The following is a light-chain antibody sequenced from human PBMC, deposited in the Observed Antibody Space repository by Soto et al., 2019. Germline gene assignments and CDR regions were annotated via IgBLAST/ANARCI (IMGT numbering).Light chain of an antibody. CDR1: QGISSF. CDR2: AAS. J-gene: IGKJ4*01. Sequence: IQLTQTPSSLSASVGDRVTITCRASQGISSFLAWYQQKPGKAPKLLIYAASSLQSAVPSRFSGSGFGTDFSLTITSLQPEDFATYYFQQVESYPSTFGGGTKVEMK. CDR3: QQVESYPST. V-gene: IGKV1-9*01.